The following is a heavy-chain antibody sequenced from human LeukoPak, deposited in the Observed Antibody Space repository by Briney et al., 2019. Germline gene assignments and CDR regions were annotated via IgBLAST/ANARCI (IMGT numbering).Heavy chain of an antibody. V-gene: IGHV4-59*01. CDR2: IYYSGST. D-gene: IGHD2-2*01. CDR1: GGSISSYY. Sequence: SETLSLTCTVSGGSISSYYWSWIRQPPGKGLEWIGYIYYSGSTNYNPSLKSRVTISVDTSKNQFSLKMNSVTGADTGVYYCARAGVAAAYYFDYWGQGTLVTVSS. J-gene: IGHJ4*02. CDR3: ARAGVAAAYYFDY.